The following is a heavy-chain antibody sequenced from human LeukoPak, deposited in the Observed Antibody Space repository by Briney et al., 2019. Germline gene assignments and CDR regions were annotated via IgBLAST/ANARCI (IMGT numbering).Heavy chain of an antibody. Sequence: GGSLRLSCAGSGFTVSSNYMSWVRQAPGKGLEWVSLIYTGGSSYYADSVKGRFTISRDTSINTLYLQMNSLRVEDAAVYYCARVTLGFDSRTYYPTTFDYWGQGTQVTVSS. CDR2: IYTGGSS. D-gene: IGHD3-22*01. J-gene: IGHJ4*02. CDR1: GFTVSSNY. V-gene: IGHV3-53*01. CDR3: ARVTLGFDSRTYYPTTFDY.